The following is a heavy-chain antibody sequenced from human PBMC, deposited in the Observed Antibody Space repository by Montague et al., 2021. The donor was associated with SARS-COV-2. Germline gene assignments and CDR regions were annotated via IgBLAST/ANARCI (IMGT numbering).Heavy chain of an antibody. CDR1: GFSLSTSGMR. D-gene: IGHD3-9*01. J-gene: IGHJ4*02. CDR3: ARSYYDILTAYYTPFDY. Sequence: PALGKPTQTLTLTCTFSGFSLSTSGMRASWIRQPPGKALEWLARIDWXDDKFYSTSLKTRLTISKDTSKNQVVLTMTNMDPVDTATYYCARSYYDILTAYYTPFDYWGQGTLVTVSS. V-gene: IGHV2-70*04. CDR2: IDWXDDK.